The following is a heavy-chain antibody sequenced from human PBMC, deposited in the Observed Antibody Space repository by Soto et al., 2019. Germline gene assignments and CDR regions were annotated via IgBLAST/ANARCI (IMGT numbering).Heavy chain of an antibody. V-gene: IGHV1-2*04. CDR1: GGTFSSYA. D-gene: IGHD2-2*01. CDR2: INPNSGGT. Sequence: ASVKVSCKASGGTFSSYAISWVRQAPGQGLEWMGWINPNSGGTNYAQKFQGWVTMTRDTSISTAYMELSRLRSDDTAVYYCARGFAVLVPAANDYGMDVWGQGTTVTVSS. J-gene: IGHJ6*02. CDR3: ARGFAVLVPAANDYGMDV.